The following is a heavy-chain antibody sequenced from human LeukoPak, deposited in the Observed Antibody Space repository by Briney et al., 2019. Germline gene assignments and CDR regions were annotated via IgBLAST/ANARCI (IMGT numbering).Heavy chain of an antibody. D-gene: IGHD3-22*01. CDR1: GFTFSSYA. CDR2: ISYDGSNK. V-gene: IGHV3-30*04. CDR3: AKADSSGYFGYFDY. Sequence: GGSLRLSCAASGFTFSSYAMHWVRQAPGKGLEWVAVISYDGSNKYYADSVKGRFTISRANSKNTLYLQMNSLRAEDTAVYYCAKADSSGYFGYFDYWGQGTLVTVSS. J-gene: IGHJ4*02.